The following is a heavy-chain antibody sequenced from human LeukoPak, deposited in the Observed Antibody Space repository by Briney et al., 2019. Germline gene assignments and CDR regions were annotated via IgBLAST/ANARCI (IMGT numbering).Heavy chain of an antibody. CDR2: VIPTLGIA. D-gene: IGHD3/OR15-3a*01. CDR3: ARDLVCTVNCKDS. J-gene: IGHJ5*01. Sequence: SVKVSCKASGYTFTGYYMHWVRQAPGQGLEWMGRVIPTLGIALYAQRFKGRVTITADKSTSTAYMELSSLTFEDTAVYFCARDLVCTVNCKDSWGQGTLVTVSS. V-gene: IGHV1-69*04. CDR1: GYTFTGYY.